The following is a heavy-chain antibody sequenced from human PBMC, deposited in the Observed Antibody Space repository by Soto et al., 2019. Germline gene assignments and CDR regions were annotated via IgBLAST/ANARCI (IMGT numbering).Heavy chain of an antibody. CDR2: VYHSGSI. Sequence: SETLSLTCAVSGGSISSTNWWSCVRQPPGKGLEWIGEVYHSGSINYNPSLKSRVTISVDKSKNQFSLKLTSVTAADTAVYYCARVMVRGLFINMDVWGQGTTVTVSS. D-gene: IGHD3-10*01. J-gene: IGHJ6*02. CDR1: GGSISSTNW. CDR3: ARVMVRGLFINMDV. V-gene: IGHV4-4*02.